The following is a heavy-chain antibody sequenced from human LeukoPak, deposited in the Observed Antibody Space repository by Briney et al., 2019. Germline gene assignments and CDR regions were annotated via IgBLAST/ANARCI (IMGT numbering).Heavy chain of an antibody. V-gene: IGHV1-18*01. J-gene: IGHJ4*02. Sequence: VSVKVSCKASGYTFTSYGISWVRQAPGQGLEWMGWISAYNGNTNYAQKLQGRVTMTTDTSTSTAYMELRSLRSDDTAVYYCAREKRVDYYDSSGYYYYWGQGTLVTVSS. CDR2: ISAYNGNT. CDR1: GYTFTSYG. D-gene: IGHD3-22*01. CDR3: AREKRVDYYDSSGYYYY.